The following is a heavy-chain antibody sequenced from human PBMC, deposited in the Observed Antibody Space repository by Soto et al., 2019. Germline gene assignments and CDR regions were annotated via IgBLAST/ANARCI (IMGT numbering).Heavy chain of an antibody. Sequence: SETLSLTCTVSGGSVSSGSYYWSWIRQPPGKGLEWIGYIYYSGSTNYNPSLKSRVTISVDTSKNQFSLKLSSVTAADTAVYYCARDMDCSSTSCYGPHDAFDIWGQGTMVTVSS. CDR3: ARDMDCSSTSCYGPHDAFDI. V-gene: IGHV4-61*01. CDR2: IYYSGST. CDR1: GGSVSSGSYY. J-gene: IGHJ3*02. D-gene: IGHD2-2*01.